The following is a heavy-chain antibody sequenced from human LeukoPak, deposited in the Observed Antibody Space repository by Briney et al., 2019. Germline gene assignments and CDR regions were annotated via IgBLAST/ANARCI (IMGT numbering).Heavy chain of an antibody. CDR3: ARESPLLWGAFDI. V-gene: IGHV4-61*02. Sequence: SETLSLTCTVSGGSISSGSYYWSWIRQPAGKGLEWIGRIYTSGSTNYNPSLKSRVTISVDTSKNQFSLKLSSVTAADTAVYYFARESPLLWGAFDIWGQGTMVTVSS. CDR2: IYTSGST. CDR1: GGSISSGSYY. J-gene: IGHJ3*02. D-gene: IGHD3-10*01.